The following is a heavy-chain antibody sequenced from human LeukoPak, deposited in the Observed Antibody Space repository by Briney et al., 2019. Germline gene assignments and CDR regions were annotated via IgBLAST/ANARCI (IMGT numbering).Heavy chain of an antibody. V-gene: IGHV3-21*01. Sequence: PGGPLRLSCAASGFTFSRHNMNWARQAPGKGVEWVSSISCSSNYIHYADSVKGRFTVSRDNSKNTLYLQMNSVRAEETTVYYCAREMYYYGSGPCFYPWGQGTLVTVS. CDR3: AREMYYYGSGPCFYP. CDR1: GFTFSRHN. J-gene: IGHJ5*02. D-gene: IGHD3-10*01. CDR2: ISCSSNYI.